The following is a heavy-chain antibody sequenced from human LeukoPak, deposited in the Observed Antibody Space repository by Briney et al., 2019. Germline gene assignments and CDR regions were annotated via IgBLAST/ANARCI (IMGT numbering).Heavy chain of an antibody. D-gene: IGHD3-10*01. CDR1: GGTFSSYA. CDR2: IIPIFGNT. J-gene: IGHJ5*02. V-gene: IGHV1-69*05. Sequence: EASVEVSCTASGGTFSSYAISWVRQAPGQGLEWMGGIIPIFGNTNYAQKLQGRVTMTTDTSTSTAYMELRSLRSDDTAVYYCARDGALGWFGEFTLKNNWFDPWGQGTLVTVSS. CDR3: ARDGALGWFGEFTLKNNWFDP.